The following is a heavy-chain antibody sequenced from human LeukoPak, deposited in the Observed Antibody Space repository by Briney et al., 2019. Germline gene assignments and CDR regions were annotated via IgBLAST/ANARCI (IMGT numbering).Heavy chain of an antibody. V-gene: IGHV3-21*01. CDR1: GFTFSSYN. J-gene: IGHJ6*03. CDR3: AREHSGYDFPGRDYYYMDV. Sequence: PGGSLRLSCAASGFTFSSYNMNWVRQAPGKGLEWVSSISSTSRSYIYCADSVKGRFTISRDNAKNSLYLQMNSLRAEDTAVYYCAREHSGYDFPGRDYYYMDVWGKGTTVTVSS. D-gene: IGHD5-12*01. CDR2: ISSTSRSYI.